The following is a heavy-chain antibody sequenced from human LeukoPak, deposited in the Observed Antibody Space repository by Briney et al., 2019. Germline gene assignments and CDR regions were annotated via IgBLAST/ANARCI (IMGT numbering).Heavy chain of an antibody. J-gene: IGHJ4*02. V-gene: IGHV3-7*01. D-gene: IGHD3-10*01. CDR2: IKQDGSQK. CDR1: GFTFSDYW. Sequence: GGPLRLSCAASGFTFSDYWMTWVRQAPGKGLEWVTNIKQDGSQKYYVDSVKGRFTISRDNAKNSLYLQMNSLRVEDTAVYYCAKEVGGSGSFWGQGTLVTVSS. CDR3: AKEVGGSGSF.